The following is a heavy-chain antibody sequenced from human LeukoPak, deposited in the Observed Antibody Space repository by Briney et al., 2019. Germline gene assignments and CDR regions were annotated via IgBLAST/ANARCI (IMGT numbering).Heavy chain of an antibody. CDR3: AKWGGDSSPDAFDI. CDR1: GFTFTGYY. Sequence: ASVKVSCKASGFTFTGYYIHWVRQAPGQGLEWMGWINPNSGGTNYAEKFQGRVTMTRDPSISTAYMELSRLRSDDTAVYYCAKWGGDSSPDAFDIWGQGTMVTVSS. V-gene: IGHV1-2*02. J-gene: IGHJ3*02. D-gene: IGHD6-13*01. CDR2: INPNSGGT.